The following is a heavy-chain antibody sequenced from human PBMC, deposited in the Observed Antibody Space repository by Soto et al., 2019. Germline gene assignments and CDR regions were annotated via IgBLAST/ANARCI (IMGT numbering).Heavy chain of an antibody. Sequence: QVLLVQSGTEVKKPGSSVKVSCQASGGTSSDYALTWVRQAPGQGLEWMGGIIPIFGTANYAQRFQGRVSITADESSSTAYMELSSLKSEDTAVSYCAGSFKYGSGTFDALDVWGHGTMVMVSS. CDR2: IIPIFGTA. J-gene: IGHJ3*01. V-gene: IGHV1-69*01. CDR3: AGSFKYGSGTFDALDV. CDR1: GGTSSDYA. D-gene: IGHD3-10*01.